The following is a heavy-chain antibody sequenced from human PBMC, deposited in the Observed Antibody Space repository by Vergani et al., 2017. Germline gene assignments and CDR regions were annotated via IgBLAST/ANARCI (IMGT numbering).Heavy chain of an antibody. D-gene: IGHD3-10*01. CDR1: DSSIMTNPY. Sequence: QVQLQESSPGLVKPSETLTLTCDVSDSSIMTNPYWGWFRQSPGKGLEWIGCIHHSGDTHYNSSLKSRVSISIVSSSKFSLSLTSVTAADTAIYYCARHRGSGGFVPSSYFYGMDVWVHGTTVTVSS. CDR3: ARHRGSGGFVPSSYFYGMDV. J-gene: IGHJ6*02. V-gene: IGHV4-38-2*01. CDR2: IHHSGDT.